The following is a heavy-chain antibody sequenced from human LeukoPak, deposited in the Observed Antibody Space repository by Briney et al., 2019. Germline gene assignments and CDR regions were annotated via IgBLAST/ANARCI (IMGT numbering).Heavy chain of an antibody. CDR2: IIRISDYI. CDR1: GFTFSGYG. CDR3: ARDRGSSSWFDGMDV. J-gene: IGHJ6*02. V-gene: IGHV3-21*01. D-gene: IGHD6-13*01. Sequence: PGESLRLSCAASGFTFSGYGMNWVRQAPGKGLEWVSSIIRISDYIYYADSVKGRFTISRDDAKNSMYLQMNSLRAEDTAVYYCARDRGSSSWFDGMDVWGQGTTVT.